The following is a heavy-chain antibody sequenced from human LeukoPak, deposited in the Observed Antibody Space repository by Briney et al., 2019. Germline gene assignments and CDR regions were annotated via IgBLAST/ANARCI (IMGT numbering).Heavy chain of an antibody. CDR3: ARDAYSSSDNYYYYGMDV. V-gene: IGHV3-21*01. CDR2: ISSSSSYI. Sequence: GGSLRLSCAASGFTFSSYSMNWVRQAPGKGLEWVSSISSSSSYIYYADSVKGRFTISRDNSKSTLSLQMNSLRAEDTAVYYCARDAYSSSDNYYYYGMDVWGQGTTVTVSS. D-gene: IGHD6-6*01. CDR1: GFTFSSYS. J-gene: IGHJ6*02.